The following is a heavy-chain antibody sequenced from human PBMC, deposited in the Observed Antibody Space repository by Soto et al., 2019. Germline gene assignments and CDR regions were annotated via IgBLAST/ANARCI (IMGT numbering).Heavy chain of an antibody. Sequence: GESLKISCKGSGYSFTNYWIGWVRQMPGKGLEWMGIIYPGDSDTRYSPSFQGQVTISADKSINTAYLQWSSLKTEDTAVYYCTTLTMILVHPDYWGPGTLVTVSS. CDR3: TTLTMILVHPDY. CDR2: IYPGDSDT. D-gene: IGHD3-22*01. CDR1: GYSFTNYW. V-gene: IGHV5-51*01. J-gene: IGHJ4*02.